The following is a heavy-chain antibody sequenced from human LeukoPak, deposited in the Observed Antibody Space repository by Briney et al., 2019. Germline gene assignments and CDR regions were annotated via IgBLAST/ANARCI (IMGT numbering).Heavy chain of an antibody. CDR3: ARGDHYGSGTYLG. CDR2: IYHSGST. J-gene: IGHJ4*02. Sequence: SETLSLTCTVSGGSISGYYWSWIRQPPGKGLEWIGYIYHSGSTNYNPSLKSRVTISIDTSKNQFSLNLSSVTAADTAVYYCARGDHYGSGTYLGWGQGTLVTVSP. V-gene: IGHV4-59*01. D-gene: IGHD3-10*01. CDR1: GGSISGYY.